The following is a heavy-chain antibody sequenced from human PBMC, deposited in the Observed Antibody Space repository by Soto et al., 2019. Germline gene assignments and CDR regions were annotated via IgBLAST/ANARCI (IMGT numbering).Heavy chain of an antibody. D-gene: IGHD3-10*01. CDR3: ARGGASSKWLDP. CDR1: GDSVNTYF. CDR2: IYNGGST. V-gene: IGHV4-59*02. J-gene: IGHJ5*02. Sequence: SETLSLTCTVSGDSVNTYFWSWIRQPPGQGLELIGFIYNGGSTNYNPSFKSRVTISLDTSKNQFFLKLSSVTAADTAVYYCARGGASSKWLDPCGQRTLVTVSS.